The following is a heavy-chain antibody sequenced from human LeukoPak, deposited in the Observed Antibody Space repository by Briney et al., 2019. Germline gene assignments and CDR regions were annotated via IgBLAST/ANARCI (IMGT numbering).Heavy chain of an antibody. CDR2: IYYSGST. CDR3: ARWFFGAWDYGMDV. V-gene: IGHV4-59*01. CDR1: GGSFSRYY. D-gene: IGHD3-3*01. Sequence: PSETLSLTRTVSGGSFSRYYRSWVRQPPGKGLEWIGYIYYSGSTNYNPSRKSRVTISVDTSTNHFSRKLSSVAAADRAVYYCARWFFGAWDYGMDVWGQGTTVTVSS. J-gene: IGHJ6*02.